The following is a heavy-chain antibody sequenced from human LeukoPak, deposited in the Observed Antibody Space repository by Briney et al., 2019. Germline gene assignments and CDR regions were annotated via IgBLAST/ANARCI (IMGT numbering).Heavy chain of an antibody. J-gene: IGHJ1*01. CDR1: GYTFTSYF. V-gene: IGHV1-46*01. Sequence: ASVKVSCKASGYTFTSYFIHWVRQAPGQGLEWMGIINPNGGTTTYAQKFQGRVNMTRDTSTSTVYMELSSLRSEDTAVYYCAKHIYGVVSIQQWGQGTLVTVSS. D-gene: IGHD3-3*01. CDR3: AKHIYGVVSIQQ. CDR2: INPNGGTT.